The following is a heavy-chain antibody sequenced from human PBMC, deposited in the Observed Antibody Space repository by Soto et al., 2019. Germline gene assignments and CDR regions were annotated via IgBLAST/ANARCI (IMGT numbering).Heavy chain of an antibody. J-gene: IGHJ6*03. CDR3: AKGVRELSNYYYYMDV. CDR1: GFTFSSYA. D-gene: IGHD1-26*01. V-gene: IGHV3-23*01. Sequence: GGSLRLSCAASGFTFSSYAMSWIRQAPGKGLEWVSAISGSGGSTYYADSVKGRFTISRDNSKNTLYLQMNSLRAEDTAVYYCAKGVRELSNYYYYMDVWGKGTTVTVSS. CDR2: ISGSGGST.